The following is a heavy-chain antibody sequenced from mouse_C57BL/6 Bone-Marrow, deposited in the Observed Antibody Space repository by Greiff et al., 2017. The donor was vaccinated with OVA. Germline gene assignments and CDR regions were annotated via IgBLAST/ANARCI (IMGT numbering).Heavy chain of an antibody. D-gene: IGHD2-5*01. CDR3: TTDYSNYGYFDY. CDR1: GFNIKDDY. CDR2: IDPENGDT. V-gene: IGHV14-4*01. Sequence: EVKLQQSGAELVRPGASVKLSCTASGFNIKDDYMHWVKQRPEQGLEWIGWIDPENGDTEYASKFQGKATITADTSSNTAYLQLSSLTSEDTAVYYCTTDYSNYGYFDYWGQGTTLTVSS. J-gene: IGHJ2*01.